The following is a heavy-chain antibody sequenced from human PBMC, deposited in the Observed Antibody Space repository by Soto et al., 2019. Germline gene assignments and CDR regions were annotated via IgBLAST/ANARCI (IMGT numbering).Heavy chain of an antibody. CDR2: ISGSGGST. Sequence: GGSLRLSCAASGFTFSSYAMSWVSQAPGKGLEWVSAISGSGGSTYYADSVNGRFTISRDNSKNTLYLQMNSLRAEDTAVYYCAKWPPGIAVAATDAFAIWGQGTMVTVSS. CDR1: GFTFSSYA. CDR3: AKWPPGIAVAATDAFAI. D-gene: IGHD6-19*01. J-gene: IGHJ3*02. V-gene: IGHV3-23*01.